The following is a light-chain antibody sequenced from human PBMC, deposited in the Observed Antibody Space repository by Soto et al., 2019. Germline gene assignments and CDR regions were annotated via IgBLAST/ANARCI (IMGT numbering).Light chain of an antibody. J-gene: IGKJ4*01. Sequence: DIQMTQSPSSLSAPVGDRVTVTCRASQGISSYLAWYQQKPGKVPKLLIFAASTLQPGVPSRFSGSGSGTDFTLTIRSLQPEDVATYYCQKYDSASSPTFGGGTKVEIK. CDR1: QGISSY. CDR3: QKYDSASSPT. V-gene: IGKV1-27*01. CDR2: AAS.